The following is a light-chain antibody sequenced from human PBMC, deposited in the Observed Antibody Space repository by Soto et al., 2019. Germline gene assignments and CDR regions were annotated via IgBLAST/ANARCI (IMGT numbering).Light chain of an antibody. Sequence: EIVLTQSPATLSLSPGERATLSCRASQSVSSQLAWYQQKPGQAPRLLIYDASNRATGIPARFSGSGSGTDFTLTISSLEPEDFAVYYCQQRSNWPEFTFGPGTKVYIK. CDR3: QQRSNWPEFT. CDR2: DAS. CDR1: QSVSSQ. J-gene: IGKJ3*01. V-gene: IGKV3-11*01.